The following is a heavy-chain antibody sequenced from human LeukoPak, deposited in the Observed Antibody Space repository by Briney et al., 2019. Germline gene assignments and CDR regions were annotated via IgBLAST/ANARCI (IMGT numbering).Heavy chain of an antibody. V-gene: IGHV4-34*01. Sequence: SETLSLTCAVYGGSSSGYYWSWIRQPPGKGLEWIGEINHSGSTNYNPSLKSRVTISVDTSKNQFSLKLSSVTAADTAVYYCARGPYSSGWYPVGYFQHWGQGTLVTVSS. CDR1: GGSSSGYY. D-gene: IGHD6-19*01. CDR3: ARGPYSSGWYPVGYFQH. J-gene: IGHJ1*01. CDR2: INHSGST.